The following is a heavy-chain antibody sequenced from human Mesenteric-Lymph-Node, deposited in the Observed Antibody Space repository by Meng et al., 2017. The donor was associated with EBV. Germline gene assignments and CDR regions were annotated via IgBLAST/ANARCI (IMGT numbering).Heavy chain of an antibody. CDR2: IIAYDTNP. Sequence: QNQLLQPDSEVKKPGASVKVSCRASGYTFSSYGISWVRQAPGQGLEWMGWIIAYDTNPNYSQKFQGRVTMTTDTSTNTVYMELRSLTSDDTAVYFCARGRPVAGTRFDYWGQGTLVTVSS. CDR1: GYTFSSYG. V-gene: IGHV1-18*01. D-gene: IGHD6-19*01. CDR3: ARGRPVAGTRFDY. J-gene: IGHJ4*02.